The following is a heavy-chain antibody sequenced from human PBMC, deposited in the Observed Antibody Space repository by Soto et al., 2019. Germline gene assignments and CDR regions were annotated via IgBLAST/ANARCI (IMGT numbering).Heavy chain of an antibody. CDR3: ARVERTLSTPFAYGMDV. J-gene: IGHJ6*02. CDR1: GGSINSGGYS. CDR2: IYHTGNT. Sequence: QLQLQESGSGLVKPSQTLSLTCTVSGGSINSGGYSWIWIRQPPGKGLEWIGYIYHTGNTFYNPSLQSRVTLSVDQSKNQFSLSLGSVTAADTAMYYCARVERTLSTPFAYGMDVWGQGTTVTVSS. V-gene: IGHV4-30-2*01. D-gene: IGHD2-2*01.